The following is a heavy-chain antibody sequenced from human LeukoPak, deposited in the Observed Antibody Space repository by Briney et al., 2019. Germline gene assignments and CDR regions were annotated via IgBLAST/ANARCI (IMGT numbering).Heavy chain of an antibody. J-gene: IGHJ4*02. CDR2: INHSGST. V-gene: IGHV4-34*01. D-gene: IGHD6-19*01. CDR3: ARATYSSNGRYESY. CDR1: GGSFSGYY. Sequence: SETLSLTCAVYGGSFSGYYWSWIRQPPGKGLEWIGEINHSGSTNYNPSLKSRVTISVDTSKNQFSLKLSSVTAADTAVYYCARATYSSNGRYESYWGQGTLVTVSS.